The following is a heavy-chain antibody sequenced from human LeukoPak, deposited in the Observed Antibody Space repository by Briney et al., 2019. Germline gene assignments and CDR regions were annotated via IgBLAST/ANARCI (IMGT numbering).Heavy chain of an antibody. CDR2: IIDSGGST. D-gene: IGHD3-10*01. Sequence: GGSLRLSCAAPGFTFSSYAMSWVRQAPGKGLEWVSAIIDSGGSTYYADSVKGRFTISRDNSKNTLYLQMNTLRAEDTAVYYCAKILFGDYADMDVWGQGTTVTVSS. CDR3: AKILFGDYADMDV. J-gene: IGHJ6*02. V-gene: IGHV3-23*01. CDR1: GFTFSSYA.